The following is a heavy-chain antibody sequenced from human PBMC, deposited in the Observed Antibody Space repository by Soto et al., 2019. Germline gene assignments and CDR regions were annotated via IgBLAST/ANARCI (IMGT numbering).Heavy chain of an antibody. CDR3: ARDKPVYAYYYYYGMDV. CDR1: GGTFSSYT. J-gene: IGHJ6*02. V-gene: IGHV1-69*02. D-gene: IGHD2-15*01. CDR2: IIPILGIA. Sequence: SVKVSCKASGGTFSSYTISWVRQAPGQGLEWMGRIIPILGIANYAQKFQGRVTITADKSTSTAYMEMISLRSEDTAVYYCARDKPVYAYYYYYGMDVWGQGTTVTVSS.